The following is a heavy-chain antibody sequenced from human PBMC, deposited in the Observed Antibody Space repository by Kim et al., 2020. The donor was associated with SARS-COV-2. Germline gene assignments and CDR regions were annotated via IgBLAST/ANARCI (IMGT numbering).Heavy chain of an antibody. CDR1: GFTFSSYA. J-gene: IGHJ6*02. CDR2: ISGSGGST. D-gene: IGHD6-13*01. CDR3: AKPHSSSWFFGMDV. Sequence: GGSLRLSCAASGFTFSSYAMSWVRQAPGKGLEWVSAISGSGGSTYYADSVKGRFTISRDNSKNTLYLQMNSLRAEDTAVYYCAKPHSSSWFFGMDVWGQGTTVTVSS. V-gene: IGHV3-23*01.